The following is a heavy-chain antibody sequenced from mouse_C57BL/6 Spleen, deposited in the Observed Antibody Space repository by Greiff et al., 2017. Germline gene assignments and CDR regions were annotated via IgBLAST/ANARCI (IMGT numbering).Heavy chain of an antibody. V-gene: IGHV14-4*01. CDR1: GFNIKDDY. Sequence: EVKLVESGAELVRPGASVKLSCTASGFNIKDDYMHWVKQRPEQGLEWIGWIDPENGDTEYASKFQGKATITADTSSNTAYLQLSSLTSEDTAVSYGTTSYYYGSSPYWYFDVWGTGTTVTVSS. CDR2: IDPENGDT. J-gene: IGHJ1*03. D-gene: IGHD1-1*01. CDR3: TTSYYYGSSPYWYFDV.